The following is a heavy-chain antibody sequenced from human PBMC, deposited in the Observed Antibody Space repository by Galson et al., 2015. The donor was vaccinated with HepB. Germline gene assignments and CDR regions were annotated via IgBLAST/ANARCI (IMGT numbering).Heavy chain of an antibody. V-gene: IGHV3-23*01. D-gene: IGHD2-8*01. CDR2: ISGSGGNT. Sequence: SLRLSCAASGFTFSIYTMTWVRQAPGKGLEWVSSISGSGGNTYSADSVKGRFTISRDNSKNTLYLQMNSLRAEDTAVYYCAKRIERIMVTILDSWGQGTLVTVSS. CDR3: AKRIERIMVTILDS. CDR1: GFTFSIYT. J-gene: IGHJ4*02.